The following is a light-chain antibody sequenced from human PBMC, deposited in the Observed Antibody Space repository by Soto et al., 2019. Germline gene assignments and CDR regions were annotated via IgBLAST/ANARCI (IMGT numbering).Light chain of an antibody. CDR2: GAS. J-gene: IGKJ1*01. V-gene: IGKV3-15*01. Sequence: EIVMTQSPATLSVSPGERATLSCRASQSVSSNLAWYQQKPGQAPRLLIYGASTRATGIPARFSGSGSGTEFTLTISILQSEDFAVYYCQQYNDWPSWTFGQGTKVEIK. CDR3: QQYNDWPSWT. CDR1: QSVSSN.